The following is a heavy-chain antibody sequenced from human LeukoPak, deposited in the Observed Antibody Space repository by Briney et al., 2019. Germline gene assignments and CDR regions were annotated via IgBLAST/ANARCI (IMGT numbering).Heavy chain of an antibody. Sequence: VEGGGGVVEGGRSLGLCCAASGFTFSSYGVRGVRRARGKGPEGVAVIWYDGSNKYYADSVKGRFTISRDNSKNTLYLQMNSLRAEDTAVYYCAKALYYYYMDVWGKGTTVTVSS. CDR3: AKALYYYYMDV. J-gene: IGHJ6*03. V-gene: IGHV3-33*06. CDR2: IWYDGSNK. CDR1: GFTFSSYG.